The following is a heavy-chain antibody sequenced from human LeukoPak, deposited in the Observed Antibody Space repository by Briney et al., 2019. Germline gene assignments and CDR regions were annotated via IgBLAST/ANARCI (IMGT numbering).Heavy chain of an antibody. CDR2: INEGGSAD. CDR1: GFSFSTLW. D-gene: IGHD3-22*01. CDR3: ARDWEHSRDY. Sequence: GGSLRLSCAASGFSFSTLWMSWVRQAPGKGLEWVANINEGGSADYYADSVRGRFTISRDNAKNSLHLQMNSLRAEDTAVYYCARDWEHSRDYLGQGTLVTVSS. J-gene: IGHJ4*02. V-gene: IGHV3-7*01.